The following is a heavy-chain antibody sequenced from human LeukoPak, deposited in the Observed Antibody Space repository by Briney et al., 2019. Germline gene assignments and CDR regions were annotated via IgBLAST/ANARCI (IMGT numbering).Heavy chain of an antibody. D-gene: IGHD5-24*01. J-gene: IGHJ4*02. Sequence: GGSLRPSCAASGFTFSSYTMTWVRQAPGKGPEWVSFISDSGGITYYADAVKGRFAISRDSSKNTLYLQMNTLRAEDTAIYYCTRVGYIDEGIDYWGQGTLVTVSP. CDR2: ISDSGGIT. V-gene: IGHV3-23*01. CDR1: GFTFSSYT. CDR3: TRVGYIDEGIDY.